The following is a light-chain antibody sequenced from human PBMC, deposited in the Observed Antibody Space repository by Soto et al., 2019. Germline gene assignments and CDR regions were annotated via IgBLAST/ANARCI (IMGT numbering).Light chain of an antibody. Sequence: QSALTQPASVPGSPGQSITISCTGTSSDVGSYNLVSWYQQHPGKAPKLMIYEDNKRPSGVSDRFSGSKSGNTASLTISGLQAEDEAHYYCCSYAPITTVVFGGGTKVTVL. CDR1: SSDVGSYNL. CDR2: EDN. J-gene: IGLJ3*02. V-gene: IGLV2-23*01. CDR3: CSYAPITTVV.